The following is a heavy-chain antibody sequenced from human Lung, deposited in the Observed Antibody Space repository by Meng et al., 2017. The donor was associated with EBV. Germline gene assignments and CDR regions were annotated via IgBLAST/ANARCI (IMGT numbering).Heavy chain of an antibody. Sequence: QLQLQESVPGMGMPSGTLSLTCVGSGGSISSSNWWSWVRQPPGKGLEWIGEIYHSGSTNYNPSLKSRVTISVDKSKNQFSLKLSSVTAADTAVYYCARDEGYYYDSSGRFDYWGQGTLVTVSS. CDR3: ARDEGYYYDSSGRFDY. CDR2: IYHSGST. V-gene: IGHV4-4*02. D-gene: IGHD3-22*01. CDR1: GGSISSSNW. J-gene: IGHJ4*02.